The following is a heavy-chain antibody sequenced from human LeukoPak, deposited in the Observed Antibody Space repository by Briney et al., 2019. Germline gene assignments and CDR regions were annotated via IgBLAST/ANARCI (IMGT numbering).Heavy chain of an antibody. J-gene: IGHJ5*02. D-gene: IGHD3-22*01. Sequence: GGSLRLSCAASGFTFDDYAMHWVRQAPGKGLEWVSYISSSSSTIYYADSVKGRFTISRDNAKNSLYLQMNSLRAEDTAVYYCARDSPPSDISSHYDSQEAWGQGTLVTVSS. CDR3: ARDSPPSDISSHYDSQEA. V-gene: IGHV3-48*04. CDR2: ISSSSSTI. CDR1: GFTFDDYA.